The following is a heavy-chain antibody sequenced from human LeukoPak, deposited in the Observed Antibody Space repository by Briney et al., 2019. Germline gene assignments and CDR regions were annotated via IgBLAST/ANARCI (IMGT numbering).Heavy chain of an antibody. CDR1: GGSISTRTYY. CDR3: ARHVGSENYPRYFDY. Sequence: SETLSLTCTVSGGSISTRTYYWGWIRQPPGKGLEWIGSIYYSGSTFYNLSHKSRVTLSVDTSNNQFSLKLSSVTAADTAVYYCARHVGSENYPRYFDYWGQGPLVTVSS. V-gene: IGHV4-39*01. J-gene: IGHJ4*02. CDR2: IYYSGST. D-gene: IGHD1-26*01.